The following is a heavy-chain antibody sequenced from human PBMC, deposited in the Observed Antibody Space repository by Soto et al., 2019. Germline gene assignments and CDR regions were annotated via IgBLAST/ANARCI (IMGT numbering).Heavy chain of an antibody. CDR2: ISYDGSNK. D-gene: IGHD3-16*02. CDR1: GFTFSSYA. V-gene: IGHV3-30-3*01. CDR3: ARDSNMITFGGVIAFNFDY. Sequence: QVQLVESGGGVVQPGRSLRLSCAASGFTFSSYAMHWVRQAPGKGLEWVAVISYDGSNKYYADSVKGRFTISRDSSKNTLYLQMNSLRAEDTAVYYCARDSNMITFGGVIAFNFDYWGQGTLVTVSS. J-gene: IGHJ4*02.